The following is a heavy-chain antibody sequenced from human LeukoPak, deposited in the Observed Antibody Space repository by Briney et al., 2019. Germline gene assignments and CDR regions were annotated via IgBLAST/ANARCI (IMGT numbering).Heavy chain of an antibody. CDR2: INHSGST. D-gene: IGHD1-20*01. J-gene: IGHJ4*02. CDR3: ARTHTTRYNWNPFDY. CDR1: GGSISSYY. Sequence: SETLSLTCTVSGGSISSYYWSWIRQPPGKGLERIGEINHSGSTNYNPSLKSRVTISVDTSKNQFSLKLSSVTAADTAVYYCARTHTTRYNWNPFDYWGQGILVTVSS. V-gene: IGHV4-34*01.